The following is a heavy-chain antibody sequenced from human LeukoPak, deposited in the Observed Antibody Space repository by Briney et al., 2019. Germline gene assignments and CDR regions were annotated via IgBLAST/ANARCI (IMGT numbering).Heavy chain of an antibody. Sequence: SQTLSLTCAISGDSFSSNSAAWNWIRQSPSRCLEWLGRTYYRSKWYNDYAVSVKSRITINPDTSKNQFSLQLNSVTPEDTAVYYCARQIAARRAFDIWGQGTMVTVSS. V-gene: IGHV6-1*01. CDR1: GDSFSSNSAA. J-gene: IGHJ3*02. CDR3: ARQIAARRAFDI. CDR2: TYYRSKWYN. D-gene: IGHD6-6*01.